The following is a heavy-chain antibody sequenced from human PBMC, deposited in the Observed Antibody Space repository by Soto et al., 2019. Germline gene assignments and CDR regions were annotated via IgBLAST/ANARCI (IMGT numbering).Heavy chain of an antibody. D-gene: IGHD3-10*01. J-gene: IGHJ4*02. CDR1: GFTFSSYA. V-gene: IGHV3-23*01. CDR3: AKGPPRSLVRGVALDY. Sequence: EVQLLESGGGLVQPGGSLRLSCAASGFTFSSYAMSWVRQAPGKGREWVSAISGSGGSTYYADSVKGRFTISRDNSKNTLYRQMNSLRAEDTAVYYWAKGPPRSLVRGVALDYWGQGTLVTVSP. CDR2: ISGSGGST.